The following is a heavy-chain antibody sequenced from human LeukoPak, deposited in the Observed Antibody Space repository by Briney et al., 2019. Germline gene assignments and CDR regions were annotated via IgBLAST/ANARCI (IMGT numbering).Heavy chain of an antibody. J-gene: IGHJ4*02. CDR1: GGSISSSDYY. Sequence: PSESLSLTCTVSGGSISSSDYYWGWIRQPPGKGLEWIGSIYKSGSTHSNPSLKSRVTISVDTAKNQFSLKVSSVTAADTAVYYCARLVGATRLDYWGQGTLVIVSS. D-gene: IGHD1-26*01. V-gene: IGHV4-39*01. CDR2: IYKSGST. CDR3: ARLVGATRLDY.